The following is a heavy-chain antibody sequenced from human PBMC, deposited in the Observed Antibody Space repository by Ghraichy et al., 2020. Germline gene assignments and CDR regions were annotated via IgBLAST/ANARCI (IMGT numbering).Heavy chain of an antibody. CDR1: GFTVSSNY. J-gene: IGHJ6*02. Sequence: GGSLRLSCAASGFTVSSNYMTWIRQAPGKGLEWVSVIYSGGSTYYADSVRGRFSISRDNSKNMLYLQMNSLSAEDTAGYYFAKDGAEIGSGGGMDVWGQGTTVTVSS. V-gene: IGHV3-53*01. CDR2: IYSGGST. CDR3: AKDGAEIGSGGGMDV. D-gene: IGHD3-10*01.